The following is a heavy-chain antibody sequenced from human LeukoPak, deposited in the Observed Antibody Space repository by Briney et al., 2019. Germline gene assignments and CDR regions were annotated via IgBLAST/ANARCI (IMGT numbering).Heavy chain of an antibody. CDR1: GFTFSSYE. CDR2: ISSSGSTI. Sequence: PGGSLRLSCAASGFTFSSYEMNWVHQAPGKGLEWVSYISSSGSTIYYADSVKGRFTISRDNAKNSLYLQMNSLRAEDTAVYYCAELGITMIGGVWGKGTTVTISP. D-gene: IGHD3-10*02. J-gene: IGHJ6*04. CDR3: AELGITMIGGV. V-gene: IGHV3-48*03.